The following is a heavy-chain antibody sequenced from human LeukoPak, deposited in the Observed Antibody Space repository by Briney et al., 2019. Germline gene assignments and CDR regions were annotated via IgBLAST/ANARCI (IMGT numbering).Heavy chain of an antibody. D-gene: IGHD2-2*01. CDR2: MNPNSGNT. V-gene: IGHV1-8*01. J-gene: IGHJ5*02. CDR1: GYTFTSYD. Sequence: ASVKVSCKASGYTFTSYDINWVRQATGQGLEWMGWMNPNSGNTGYAQKFQGRVTMTRNTSISTAYMELSSLRSEDTAVYYCASLFCSSTSCSYNWFDPWGQGTLVTVSP. CDR3: ASLFCSSTSCSYNWFDP.